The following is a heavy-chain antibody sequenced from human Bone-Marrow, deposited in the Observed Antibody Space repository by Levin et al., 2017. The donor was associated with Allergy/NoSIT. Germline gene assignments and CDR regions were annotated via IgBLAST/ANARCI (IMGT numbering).Heavy chain of an antibody. CDR3: ASGYCSSTSCYTGYYYGMDV. Sequence: PSDTLSLTCTVSGGSVSSGSYYWSWIRQPPGKGLEWIGYIYYSGSTNYNPSLKSRVTISVDTSKNQFSLKLSSVTAADTAVYYCASGYCSSTSCYTGYYYGMDVWGQGTTVTVSS. CDR2: IYYSGST. V-gene: IGHV4-61*01. J-gene: IGHJ6*02. D-gene: IGHD2-2*02. CDR1: GGSVSSGSYY.